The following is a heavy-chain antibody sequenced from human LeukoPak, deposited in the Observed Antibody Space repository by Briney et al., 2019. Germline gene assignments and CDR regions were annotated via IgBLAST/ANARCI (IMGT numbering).Heavy chain of an antibody. D-gene: IGHD2-15*01. CDR3: ARDRDVDDFDS. CDR2: MSYSGHT. CDR1: GDSIGRINYF. J-gene: IGHJ4*01. Sequence: SETLSLTCTISGDSIGRINYFWGWIRQAPGKGLEWIVSMSYSGHTYYNPSLKSRVITSIDTSKNQLSLNLKSVTAADTAVYYCARDRDVDDFDSWGHGTLVTVSS. V-gene: IGHV4-39*07.